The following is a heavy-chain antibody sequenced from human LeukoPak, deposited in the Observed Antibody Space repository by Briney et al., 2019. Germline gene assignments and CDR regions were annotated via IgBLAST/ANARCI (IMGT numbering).Heavy chain of an antibody. V-gene: IGHV4-4*07. CDR1: SGSISNYY. J-gene: IGHJ3*02. Sequence: SETLSLTCTVSSGSISNYYWSWIRQPAGKGLEWIGRIYTSGSTNYNPSLKSRVTMSVDTSKNQFSLKLSSVTAADTAVYYCARDKSGWLNDDAFDIWGQGTMVTVSS. D-gene: IGHD6-19*01. CDR2: IYTSGST. CDR3: ARDKSGWLNDDAFDI.